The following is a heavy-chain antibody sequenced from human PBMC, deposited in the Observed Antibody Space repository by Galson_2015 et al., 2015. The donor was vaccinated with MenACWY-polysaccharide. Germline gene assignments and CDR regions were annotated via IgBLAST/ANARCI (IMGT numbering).Heavy chain of an antibody. CDR2: ITWDSGSK. V-gene: IGHV3-30*18. Sequence: SLRLSCAASGFTFNNYGMHWFRQAPGKGLEWVAVITWDSGSKYYADSVRGRFTISRDYSKNSLYLQMNTLRAEDTAVYYCAKELRGYSYGETWGQGTLVTVSS. J-gene: IGHJ5*02. CDR1: GFTFNNYG. D-gene: IGHD5-18*01. CDR3: AKELRGYSYGET.